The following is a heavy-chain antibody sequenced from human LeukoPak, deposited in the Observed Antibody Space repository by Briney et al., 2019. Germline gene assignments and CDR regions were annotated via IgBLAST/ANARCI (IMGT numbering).Heavy chain of an antibody. V-gene: IGHV3-23*01. J-gene: IGHJ2*01. D-gene: IGHD6-13*01. CDR2: IRESGGST. CDR1: GIGFSSYA. Sequence: GGSLRLSCEVSGIGFSSYAMSWVRQAPGKGPEWVSVIRESGGSTVYADSVTGRFTISRDNSKKTLYLQMNSLRAEDTAVYYCALHRGYHNGDVVGYFDLWGRGSLVIVSS. CDR3: ALHRGYHNGDVVGYFDL.